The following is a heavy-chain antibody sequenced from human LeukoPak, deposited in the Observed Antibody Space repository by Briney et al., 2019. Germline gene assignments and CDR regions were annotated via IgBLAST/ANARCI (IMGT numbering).Heavy chain of an antibody. CDR1: GFTFSSYA. CDR2: ISGSGDST. J-gene: IGHJ3*02. Sequence: GGSLRLSCATSGFTFSSYAMSWVRQAPGKGLGWVSGISGSGDSTNNADSLKGRFTISRDNSKNTLYVQMNSLRVEDTAVYYCARDRWRTSGGGSDIWGQGTMVTVSS. D-gene: IGHD2-15*01. CDR3: ARDRWRTSGGGSDI. V-gene: IGHV3-23*01.